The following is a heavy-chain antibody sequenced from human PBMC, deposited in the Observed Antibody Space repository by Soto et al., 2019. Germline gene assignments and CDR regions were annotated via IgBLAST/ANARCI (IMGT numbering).Heavy chain of an antibody. D-gene: IGHD3-22*01. CDR3: APHYADSRGHFEH. J-gene: IGHJ4*02. CDR1: GYIFTGNY. Sequence: GASVKVSCKASGYIFTGNYMHWVRQAPGQGLEYMGWINPNNGATNYAQNFQGRVTMTWDTSISTAYMEVRRLRSDDTAVYYCAPHYADSRGHFEHWGQGTLVLVSS. CDR2: INPNNGAT. V-gene: IGHV1-2*02.